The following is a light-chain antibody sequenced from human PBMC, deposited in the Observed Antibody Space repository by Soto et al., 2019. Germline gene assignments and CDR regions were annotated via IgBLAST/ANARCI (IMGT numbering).Light chain of an antibody. CDR2: VAS. V-gene: IGKV1-9*01. CDR3: QQHNSYPRT. Sequence: DIQLTQSPSFLSASVGDRVTIRCRASQGISTYLAWYQQKPGNAPKLLIHVASILQRGVPSRFSGSGSGTEFTLSISSLQPEDFATYCCQQHNSYPRTFGQGTQLEIK. J-gene: IGKJ2*01. CDR1: QGISTY.